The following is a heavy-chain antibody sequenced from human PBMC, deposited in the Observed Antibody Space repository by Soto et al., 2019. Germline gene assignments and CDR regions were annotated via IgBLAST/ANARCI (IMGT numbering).Heavy chain of an antibody. CDR1: GGTFSSYA. CDR2: IIPIFGTA. Sequence: QVQLVQSGAEVKKPGSSVKVSCKASGGTFSSYAISWVRQAPRQGLEWMGGIIPIFGTANYAQKFQGRVTITADESTSTAYMELSSLRSEDTAVYYCARPTKYYDSSGYYPDAFDIWGQGTMVTVSS. D-gene: IGHD3-22*01. J-gene: IGHJ3*02. CDR3: ARPTKYYDSSGYYPDAFDI. V-gene: IGHV1-69*12.